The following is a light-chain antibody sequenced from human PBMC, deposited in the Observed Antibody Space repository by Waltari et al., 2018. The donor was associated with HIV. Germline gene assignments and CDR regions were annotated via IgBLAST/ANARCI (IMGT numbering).Light chain of an antibody. CDR3: ASNRLDYTLI. Sequence: QSALTQPASVSGFPGQSINISCTGISTDSRFYQYVSWYQQHPGKIPILIIFDINNRPSGASDHISGSRSGNSASLTFSGLQSGDEAHYYCASNRLDYTLIFGGGTKLTVL. J-gene: IGLJ2*01. CDR2: DIN. CDR1: STDSRFYQY. V-gene: IGLV2-14*03.